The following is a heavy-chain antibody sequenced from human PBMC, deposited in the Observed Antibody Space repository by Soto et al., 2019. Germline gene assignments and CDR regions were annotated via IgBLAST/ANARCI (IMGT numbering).Heavy chain of an antibody. CDR2: ISGRSAVP. Sequence: EGQLLQSGGDLVQPGGSLRLSCAGSGLTLRSYAMTWIRQTPEKGLEGVSTISGRSAVPSYADFVNGRFTVSRDNSKNTVYLQINSLRPDDTAIYYCAKGGPFTGGFDPWGQGTLVTVSA. CDR3: AKGGPFTGGFDP. J-gene: IGHJ5*02. V-gene: IGHV3-23*01. D-gene: IGHD3-16*01. CDR1: GLTLRSYA.